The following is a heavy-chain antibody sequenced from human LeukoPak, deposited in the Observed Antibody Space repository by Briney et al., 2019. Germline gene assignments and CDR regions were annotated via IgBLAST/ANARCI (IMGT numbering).Heavy chain of an antibody. CDR1: GFTFSGFE. Sequence: GGSLRLSCAASGFTFSGFEMNWVRQAPGKGLEWVSYSSSSGSTIYYADSVKGRFTVSRDNSKNTLYLQMNSLRAEDTAVYYCAKEDTATVPVYWGQGTPVTVSS. CDR3: AKEDTATVPVY. CDR2: SSSSGSTI. V-gene: IGHV3-48*03. J-gene: IGHJ4*02. D-gene: IGHD5-18*01.